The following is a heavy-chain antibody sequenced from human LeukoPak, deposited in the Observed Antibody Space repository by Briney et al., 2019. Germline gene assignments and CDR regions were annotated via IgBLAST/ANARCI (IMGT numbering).Heavy chain of an antibody. Sequence: SETLSLTCAVYGGSFSGYYWSWIRQPPGKGLEWIGSINYSGSTYYNPSLKSRVTISVDTSKNQFSLKLSSLTAADTAIYYCARDLSSVGGSFGYWGQGTLVTVSS. CDR3: ARDLSSVGGSFGY. V-gene: IGHV4-34*01. CDR2: INYSGST. D-gene: IGHD3-16*01. J-gene: IGHJ4*02. CDR1: GGSFSGYY.